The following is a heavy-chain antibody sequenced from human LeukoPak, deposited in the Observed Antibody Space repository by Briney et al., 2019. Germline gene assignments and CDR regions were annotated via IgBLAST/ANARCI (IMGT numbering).Heavy chain of an antibody. CDR3: ARGIQGMVRGVIYPHYYGMDV. CDR2: IDHSGST. Sequence: PSETLSLTCAVAGGSISSGGYAWDWRRQPPGKGLEWIRYIDHSGSTYYHPSPKSRFTKSVDRTKNQFSPKLSSVTAADTAVYYCARGIQGMVRGVIYPHYYGMDVWGQGTTVTVSS. V-gene: IGHV4-30-2*01. CDR1: GGSISSGGYA. J-gene: IGHJ6*02. D-gene: IGHD3-10*01.